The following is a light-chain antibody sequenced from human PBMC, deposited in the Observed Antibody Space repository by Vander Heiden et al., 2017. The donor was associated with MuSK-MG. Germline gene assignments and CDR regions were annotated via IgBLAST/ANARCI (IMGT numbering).Light chain of an antibody. J-gene: IGKJ1*01. CDR3: QQTDGSPLRA. CDR1: QSIRSY. V-gene: IGKV1-39*01. CDR2: AAS. Sequence: DIQMTQSPSSLSASVGDRVTITCRASQSIRSYLNWFQQKPGKAPKLLIHAASTLQSGVPSRFSGSGYGTDFTLTISSRQPEDFALYYCQQTDGSPLRAFGQGTKVEIK.